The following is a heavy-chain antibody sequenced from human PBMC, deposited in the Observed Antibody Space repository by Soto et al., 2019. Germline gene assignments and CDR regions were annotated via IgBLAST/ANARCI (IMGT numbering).Heavy chain of an antibody. Sequence: PSETLSLTCTVSGGSISSSSYYWGWIRQPPGKGLEWIGSIYYSGSTYYNPSLKSRVTISVDTSKNQFSLKLSSVTAADTAVYYCAGRNSGWAFNWFVPGGQGTLVAVSS. CDR1: GGSISSSSYY. V-gene: IGHV4-39*01. CDR2: IYYSGST. D-gene: IGHD6-19*01. J-gene: IGHJ5*02. CDR3: AGRNSGWAFNWFVP.